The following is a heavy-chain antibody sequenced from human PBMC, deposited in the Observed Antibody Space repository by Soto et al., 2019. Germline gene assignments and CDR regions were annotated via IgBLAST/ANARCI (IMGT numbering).Heavy chain of an antibody. Sequence: QVQLVQSGAEVKKPGASVKVSCKASGYTFTSYAMHWVRQAPGQRLEWMGWINAGNGNTKYSQKFKGRVTITRDTPGSTAYVELSRLRSEDTAVYYCARGGDFWRGYYNNWFDPWGQGTLVTVSS. CDR1: GYTFTSYA. V-gene: IGHV1-3*01. D-gene: IGHD3-3*01. J-gene: IGHJ5*02. CDR3: ARGGDFWRGYYNNWFDP. CDR2: INAGNGNT.